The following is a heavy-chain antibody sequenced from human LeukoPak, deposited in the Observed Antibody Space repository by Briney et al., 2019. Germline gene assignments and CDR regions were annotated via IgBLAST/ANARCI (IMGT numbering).Heavy chain of an antibody. Sequence: GGSLRLSCAASGFTFSSNSMNWVRQAPGKGLEWVSSISSSSSYIYYADSVKGRFTISRDNAKNSLYLQMNSLRAEDTALYYCAREKDSSSLGNSFDYWGQGTLVTVSS. J-gene: IGHJ4*02. V-gene: IGHV3-21*04. CDR1: GFTFSSNS. CDR2: ISSSSSYI. D-gene: IGHD6-6*01. CDR3: AREKDSSSLGNSFDY.